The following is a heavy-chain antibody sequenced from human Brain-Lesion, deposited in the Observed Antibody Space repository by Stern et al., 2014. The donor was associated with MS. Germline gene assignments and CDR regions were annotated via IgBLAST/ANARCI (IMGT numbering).Heavy chain of an antibody. D-gene: IGHD2-2*01. CDR1: GGSISSGGYY. CDR3: ARGRVVPGFQYYATDV. V-gene: IGHV4-61*02. CDR2: IFNSGST. Sequence: VQLVESGPGLVKPSQTLSLSCTVSGGSISSGGYYWSWIRQPAGKGLEWIGRIFNSGSTSYNPSLKSRGTISIDTSKTQFSLRLTSRTAADTAVYYCARGRVVPGFQYYATDVWGQGTTVIVSS. J-gene: IGHJ6*02.